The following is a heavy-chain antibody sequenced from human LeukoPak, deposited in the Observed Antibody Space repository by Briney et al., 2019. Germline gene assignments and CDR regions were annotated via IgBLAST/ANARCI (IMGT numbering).Heavy chain of an antibody. CDR3: ARDLPPRRHYNKGGYQISPPF. J-gene: IGHJ4*02. Sequence: GASVKVSCKASGYIFTNYGISWVRQAPGQGLEWLGWISAYNGHTKYTQKFQGRVTMTTDTSTTTAYMELRSLRSDDTAVYYCARDLPPRRHYNKGGYQISPPFWGQEPLVTVPS. CDR1: GYIFTNYG. D-gene: IGHD3-16*02. CDR2: ISAYNGHT. V-gene: IGHV1-18*01.